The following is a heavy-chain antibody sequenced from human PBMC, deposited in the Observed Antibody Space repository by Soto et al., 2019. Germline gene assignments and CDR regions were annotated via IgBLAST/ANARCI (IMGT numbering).Heavy chain of an antibody. CDR2: ISAYNGNT. Sequence: ASVKVSCKASGYTFTNYGISWVRQAPGQGLEWMGWISAYNGNTNYVQKLQGRVSMTTDTSTSTTYMELRTLRSDDTAVYYCGRAGGDWYEFSDWGQGTLVTVSS. CDR1: GYTFTNYG. CDR3: GRAGGDWYEFSD. D-gene: IGHD6-19*01. V-gene: IGHV1-18*01. J-gene: IGHJ4*02.